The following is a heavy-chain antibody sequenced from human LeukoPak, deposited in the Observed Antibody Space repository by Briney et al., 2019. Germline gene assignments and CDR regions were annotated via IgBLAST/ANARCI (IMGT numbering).Heavy chain of an antibody. V-gene: IGHV3-33*01. D-gene: IGHD6-19*01. CDR1: GFTFSSYG. Sequence: AGGSLRLSCAASGFTFSSYGMHWVRQAPGKGLEWVAVIWYDGSNKYYADSVKGRFTISRDNAKNTLYLQMNSLRVEDTAVYYCARPAVAGLRAGGYDYWGQGTLVTVSS. CDR3: ARPAVAGLRAGGYDY. J-gene: IGHJ4*02. CDR2: IWYDGSNK.